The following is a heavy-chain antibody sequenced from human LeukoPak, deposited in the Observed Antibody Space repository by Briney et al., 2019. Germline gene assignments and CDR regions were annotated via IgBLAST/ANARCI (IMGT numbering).Heavy chain of an antibody. CDR2: IKQDGSEK. CDR1: GFTFSSYW. J-gene: IGHJ4*02. Sequence: GGSLRLSCAASGFTFSSYWMSWVRQAPGKGLEWVANIKQDGSEKYYVDSVKGRFTISRDNARNSLYLQMNSLRAEDTAVYYCARVAVAGEDDYWGQGTLVTVSS. V-gene: IGHV3-7*01. D-gene: IGHD6-19*01. CDR3: ARVAVAGEDDY.